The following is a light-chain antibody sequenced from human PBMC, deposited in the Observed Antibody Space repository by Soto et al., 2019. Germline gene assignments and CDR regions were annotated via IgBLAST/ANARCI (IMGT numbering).Light chain of an antibody. CDR1: SSDVGGYNY. Sequence: QSALTQPASVSGSPGQSITISCTGTSSDVGGYNYVSWYQHHPGKAPKLIIHEVSNRPSGVSNRFSGSKSGNTASLTISGLQAEDEAYYYCTSCTTSDTPPVIFGGGTKLTVL. J-gene: IGLJ2*01. V-gene: IGLV2-14*01. CDR2: EVS. CDR3: TSCTTSDTPPVI.